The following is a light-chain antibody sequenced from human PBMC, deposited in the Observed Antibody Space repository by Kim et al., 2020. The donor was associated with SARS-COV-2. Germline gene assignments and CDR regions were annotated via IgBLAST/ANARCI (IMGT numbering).Light chain of an antibody. Sequence: SPGERATPSCRASQSVSSSYLAWYQQKPGQAPRLLIYGASSRATGIPDRFSGSGSGTDFTLTISRLEPEDFAVYYCQQYGSSPALTFGGGTKVEIK. V-gene: IGKV3-20*01. CDR2: GAS. CDR1: QSVSSSY. CDR3: QQYGSSPALT. J-gene: IGKJ4*01.